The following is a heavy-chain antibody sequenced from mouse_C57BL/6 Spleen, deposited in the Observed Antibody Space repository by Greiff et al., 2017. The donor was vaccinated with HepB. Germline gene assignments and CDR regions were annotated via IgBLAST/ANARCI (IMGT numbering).Heavy chain of an antibody. CDR1: GFTFSSYA. CDR2: ISDGGSYT. V-gene: IGHV5-4*01. Sequence: EVKVVESGGGLVKPGGSLKLSCAASGFTFSSYAMSWVRQTPEKWLEWVATISDGGSYTYYPDNVKGRFTISRDNAKNNLYLQMSHLKSEDTAMYYCAREGDGNYWFAYWGQGTLVTVSA. CDR3: AREGDGNYWFAY. D-gene: IGHD2-1*01. J-gene: IGHJ3*01.